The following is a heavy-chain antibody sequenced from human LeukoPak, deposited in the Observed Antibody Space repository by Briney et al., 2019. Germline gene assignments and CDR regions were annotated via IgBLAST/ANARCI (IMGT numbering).Heavy chain of an antibody. V-gene: IGHV4-34*01. D-gene: IGHD5-12*01. CDR2: INHSGST. CDR3: ASGGGKGIVATIIED. J-gene: IGHJ4*02. CDR1: GGSFSGYY. Sequence: TPSETLSLTCAVYGGSFSGYYWSWIRQPPGKGLEWIGEINHSGSTYYNPSLKSRVTISVDTSKNQFSLKLSSVTAADTAVYYCASGGGKGIVATIIEDWGQGTLVTVSS.